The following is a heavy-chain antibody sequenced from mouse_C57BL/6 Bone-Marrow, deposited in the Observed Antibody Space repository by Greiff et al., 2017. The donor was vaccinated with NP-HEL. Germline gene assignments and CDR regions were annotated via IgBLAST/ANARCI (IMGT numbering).Heavy chain of an antibody. CDR3: TTLLYYYYDGDWAMDY. Sequence: VQLQQSGAELVRPGASVKLSCTASGFNIKDDFMHWVKQRPEQGLEWIGWIDPENGDTEYASKLQGKATITADTSSNTAYLQLSSLTSEDTAVYYCTTLLYYYYDGDWAMDYWGQGTSVTVSS. J-gene: IGHJ4*01. V-gene: IGHV14-4*01. CDR2: IDPENGDT. CDR1: GFNIKDDF. D-gene: IGHD2-4*01.